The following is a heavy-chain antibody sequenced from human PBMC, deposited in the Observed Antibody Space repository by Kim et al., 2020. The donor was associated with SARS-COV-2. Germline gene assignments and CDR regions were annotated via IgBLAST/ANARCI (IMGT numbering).Heavy chain of an antibody. V-gene: IGHV4-59*13. Sequence: SETLSLTCTVSGGSISSYYWSWIRQPPGKGLEWIGYIYYSGSTNYNPSLKSRVTISVDTSKNQFSLKLSSVTAADTAVYYCARDAPRKLFGANEFYFDYWGQGTLVTVSS. CDR3: ARDAPRKLFGANEFYFDY. CDR1: GGSISSYY. J-gene: IGHJ4*02. D-gene: IGHD3-3*01. CDR2: IYYSGST.